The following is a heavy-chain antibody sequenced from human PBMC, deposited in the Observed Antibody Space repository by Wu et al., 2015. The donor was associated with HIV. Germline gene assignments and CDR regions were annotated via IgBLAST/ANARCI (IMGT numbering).Heavy chain of an antibody. V-gene: IGHV1-18*01. J-gene: IGHJ1*01. CDR2: ISAYNGNT. CDR1: GYTFTSYG. Sequence: QVQLVQSGAEVEKPGASVKVSCKSSGYTFTSYGISWVRQAPGQGLEWMGWISAYNGNTKYAQKFQGRVTMTTDTSTNTAYMELRSLRSDDTAVYYCARDYGDHAYFQHWGQGRLVTVSS. D-gene: IGHD4-17*01. CDR3: ARDYGDHAYFQH.